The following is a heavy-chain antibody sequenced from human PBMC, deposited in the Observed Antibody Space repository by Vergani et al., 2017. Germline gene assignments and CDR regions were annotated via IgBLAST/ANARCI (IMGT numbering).Heavy chain of an antibody. J-gene: IGHJ5*02. CDR1: GFTFSSCA. CDR3: AKGEPTYYYDSSGSSNWFDP. V-gene: IGHV3-23*01. Sequence: EVQLLESGGGLVQPGGSLRLSCAASGFTFSSCAMSWVRQAPEKGLEWVSTISGSGGSTYYADSAKGRFTISRDNFKNTLYLQMNSLRAEDTAVYYCAKGEPTYYYDSSGSSNWFDPWGQGTLVTVSS. CDR2: ISGSGGST. D-gene: IGHD3-22*01.